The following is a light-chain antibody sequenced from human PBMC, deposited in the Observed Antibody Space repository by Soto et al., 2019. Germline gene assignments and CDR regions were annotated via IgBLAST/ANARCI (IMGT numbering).Light chain of an antibody. CDR3: YSCSRSSGTRYV. J-gene: IGLJ1*01. CDR1: SSDIGTYNY. CDR2: EVS. Sequence: QSVLTQPASVSGSPGQSITISCTGTSSDIGTYNYVSWYQQHPGQAPKLMIYEVSNRPSGVSDRFSGSKSGNTASLTISGLQAEDEADYYCYSCSRSSGTRYVFGTGTKLTVL. V-gene: IGLV2-14*03.